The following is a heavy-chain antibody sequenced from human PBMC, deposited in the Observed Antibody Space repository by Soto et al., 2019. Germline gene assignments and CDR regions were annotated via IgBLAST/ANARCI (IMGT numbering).Heavy chain of an antibody. J-gene: IGHJ3*02. Sequence: EVQLVESGGDLVQPGWSLRLSCADSRFTFSGYWMYWVRQAPGKGLEWVANIKEDGSEKNYVDSVRGRFTISRDNAKNSLYLQMNSLRAEDTAVYYCARGARIWGQGTMVTVS. CDR2: IKEDGSEK. CDR1: RFTFSGYW. V-gene: IGHV3-7*01. CDR3: ARGARI.